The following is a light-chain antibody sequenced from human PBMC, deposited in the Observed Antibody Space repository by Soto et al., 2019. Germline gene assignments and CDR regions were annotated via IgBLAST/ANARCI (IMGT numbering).Light chain of an antibody. J-gene: IGKJ4*01. CDR3: QQYNNWPLT. Sequence: EIVMTQSPASLSVSPGESASLSCRASQSVSSNLAWYQQKPGQAPRLLIYGASTRATGIPARFSGSGSGTDFTLTISSLQAEDVAVYYCQQYNNWPLTFGGGTKVDIK. CDR1: QSVSSN. V-gene: IGKV3-15*01. CDR2: GAS.